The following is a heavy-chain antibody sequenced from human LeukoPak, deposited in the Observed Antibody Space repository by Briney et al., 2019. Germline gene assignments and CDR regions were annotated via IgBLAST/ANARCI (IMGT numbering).Heavy chain of an antibody. CDR1: GYSFTSYW. D-gene: IGHD2-2*01. V-gene: IGHV5-51*01. J-gene: IGHJ4*02. CDR3: ARHFRHCSSTTCYPYYFDY. Sequence: PGESLRISCKASGYSFTSYWIGWVRQMPGKGLEWMGIIYPGASDTRYSPSFQGQVTISADKSISTAYLQWSSLKASDTAMYYCARHFRHCSSTTCYPYYFDYWGQGTLVTVSS. CDR2: IYPGASDT.